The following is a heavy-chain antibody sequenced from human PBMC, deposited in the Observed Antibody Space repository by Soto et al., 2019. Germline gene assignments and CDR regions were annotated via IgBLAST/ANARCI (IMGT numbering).Heavy chain of an antibody. CDR2: IKHDAGET. J-gene: IGHJ4*02. V-gene: IGHV3-7*01. D-gene: IGHD3-3*01. CDR1: GFTFSSYW. Sequence: LRLSCAASGFTFSSYWMSWVRQAPLKGLEWVVSIKHDAGETYYLDSVKGRFTVSRDNAKNSLYLQMDSLRVEDTAMYYCARDVVKRSYYDFWSGSLFWGQGSLVTVSS. CDR3: ARDVVKRSYYDFWSGSLF.